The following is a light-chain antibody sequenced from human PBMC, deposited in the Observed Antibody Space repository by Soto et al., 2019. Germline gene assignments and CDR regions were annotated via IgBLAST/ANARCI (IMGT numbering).Light chain of an antibody. CDR2: RNN. CDR1: SPNIGSNF. V-gene: IGLV1-47*01. J-gene: IGLJ3*02. Sequence: QSVLTQPPSASGTPGQRVTISCSGSSPNIGSNFVYWYQQFPGKAPQLLIYRNNQRPSGVPDRFSGSKSGTSASLAISGLPSEDEADYYCAAWDDSLSGWVFGGGTKLTVL. CDR3: AAWDDSLSGWV.